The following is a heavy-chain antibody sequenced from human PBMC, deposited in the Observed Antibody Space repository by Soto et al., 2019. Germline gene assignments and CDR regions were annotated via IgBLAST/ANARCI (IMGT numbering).Heavy chain of an antibody. CDR1: GFTFRNYA. V-gene: IGHV3-48*01. J-gene: IGHJ3*02. CDR3: AKDLGSGWYKVNHDAFDI. Sequence: HPGGSLRLSCVASGFTFRNYALSWVRQAPGKGLEWVSSIGLGSSPKYYADSVEGRFTISRDNSKNTLYLQMNSLRAEDTAVYYCAKDLGSGWYKVNHDAFDIWGQGTMVTVSS. D-gene: IGHD6-19*01. CDR2: IGLGSSPK.